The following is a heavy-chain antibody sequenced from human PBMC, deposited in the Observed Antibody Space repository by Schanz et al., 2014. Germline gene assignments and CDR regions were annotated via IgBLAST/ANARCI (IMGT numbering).Heavy chain of an antibody. D-gene: IGHD2-8*02. V-gene: IGHV3-23*01. CDR3: AKSLESCPGGRCSRGYFDY. J-gene: IGHJ4*02. CDR1: GFTFSSYA. CDR2: ITGASDHI. Sequence: EVQLLESGGGLVQPGGSLRLSCAASGFTFSSYAMTWVRQAPGKGLEWVSGITGASDHIDYAESVKGRFTISRDNSKNTLYLQMDSLRAEDTAVYYCAKSLESCPGGRCSRGYFDYWGQGTLVTVSS.